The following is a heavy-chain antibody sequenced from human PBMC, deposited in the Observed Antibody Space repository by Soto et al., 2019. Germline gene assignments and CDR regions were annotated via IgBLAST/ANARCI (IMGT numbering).Heavy chain of an antibody. CDR3: ARAPRMAVAGTGAAFDI. J-gene: IGHJ3*02. CDR2: IIPIFGTA. D-gene: IGHD6-19*01. Sequence: QVQLVQSGAEVKKPGSSVKVSCKASGGTFSGYAISWVRQAPGQGLEWMGGIIPIFGTANYAQKFQGRVTITADESTSTAYMELSSLRSEDTAVYYCARAPRMAVAGTGAAFDIWGQGTMVTVSS. CDR1: GGTFSGYA. V-gene: IGHV1-69*01.